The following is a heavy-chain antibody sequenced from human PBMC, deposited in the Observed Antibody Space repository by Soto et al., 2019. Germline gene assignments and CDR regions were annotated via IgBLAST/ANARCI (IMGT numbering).Heavy chain of an antibody. V-gene: IGHV3-48*02. CDR1: GFTFSSYS. D-gene: IGHD6-19*01. J-gene: IGHJ4*02. Sequence: GGSLRLSCAGSGFTFSSYSINWGRQAPGKGLEWVSYISVGGSNIYYADSVRGRFTISRDDAKNSLSLQMNSLRDEDTAVYYCARDTYNNGWYVGYWGQGTLVTVSS. CDR3: ARDTYNNGWYVGY. CDR2: ISVGGSNI.